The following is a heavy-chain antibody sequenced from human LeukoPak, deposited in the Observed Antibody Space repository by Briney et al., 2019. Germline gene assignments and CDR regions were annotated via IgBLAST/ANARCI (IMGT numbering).Heavy chain of an antibody. J-gene: IGHJ4*02. Sequence: GGSLRLSCAASGFTFSSYAMSWVRQAPGKGLEWVSAISGTGGSTYYTDSVKGRFTISRDNSKNTLYLQMNSLRAEDTAVYYCAKGRGYSYGFDYWGQGTLVTVSS. CDR1: GFTFSSYA. CDR3: AKGRGYSYGFDY. V-gene: IGHV3-23*01. CDR2: ISGTGGST. D-gene: IGHD5-18*01.